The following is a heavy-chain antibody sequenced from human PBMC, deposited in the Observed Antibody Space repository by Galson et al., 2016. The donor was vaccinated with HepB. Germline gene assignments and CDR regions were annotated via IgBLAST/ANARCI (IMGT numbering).Heavy chain of an antibody. J-gene: IGHJ3*01. CDR1: GFSVKINF. V-gene: IGHV3-66*01. CDR3: VREREDYADALAV. Sequence: SLRLSCAVSGFSVKINFMSWVRQAPGTGLAWVSTINFRGSTNYADSVRGRFTISRDTSQNTLYLQMNSLRAEDTALYYCVREREDYADALAVWGQGTKVTVSS. D-gene: IGHD4-17*01. CDR2: INFRGST.